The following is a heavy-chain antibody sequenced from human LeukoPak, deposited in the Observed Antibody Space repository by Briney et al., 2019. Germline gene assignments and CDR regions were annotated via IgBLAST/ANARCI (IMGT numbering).Heavy chain of an antibody. V-gene: IGHV3-23*01. J-gene: IGHJ4*02. CDR3: AKGGYYDFWSGYSDY. CDR1: GFTFSSYA. Sequence: GGSLRLSCAASGFTFSSYAMSWVRQAPGKGLEWVSAISGSGGSTYYADSVKGRFTISRDNSKNTLYLQMNSLRAEDTAVYYCAKGGYYDFWSGYSDYWGQGTLVTVSS. D-gene: IGHD3-3*01. CDR2: ISGSGGST.